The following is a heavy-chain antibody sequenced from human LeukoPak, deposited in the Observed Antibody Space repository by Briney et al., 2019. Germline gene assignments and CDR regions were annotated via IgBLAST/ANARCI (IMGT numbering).Heavy chain of an antibody. CDR3: ARENFGQIDY. J-gene: IGHJ4*02. Sequence: KPGGSLRLSCAASGFTFSDYYMSWIRQAPGKGLEWVSSISSSSTYTHYADSVKGRFTISRDDAKNSLYLQMNSLRAEDTAVYYCARENFGQIDYWGQGTLVTVSS. CDR2: ISSSSTYT. V-gene: IGHV3-11*06. CDR1: GFTFSDYY. D-gene: IGHD3-10*01.